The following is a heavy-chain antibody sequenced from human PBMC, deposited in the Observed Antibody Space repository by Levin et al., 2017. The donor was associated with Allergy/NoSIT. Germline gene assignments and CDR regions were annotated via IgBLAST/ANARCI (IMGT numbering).Heavy chain of an antibody. Sequence: GESLKISCAASGFTFSSYWMSWVRQAPGKGLEWVANIKQDGSEKYYVDSVKGRFSISRDNAKNSLYVQMNSLRAEDTAVYYCARGLSLLFGESSSWGQGTLVTVSS. CDR2: IKQDGSEK. V-gene: IGHV3-7*01. CDR3: ARGLSLLFGESSS. J-gene: IGHJ5*02. D-gene: IGHD3-10*02. CDR1: GFTFSSYW.